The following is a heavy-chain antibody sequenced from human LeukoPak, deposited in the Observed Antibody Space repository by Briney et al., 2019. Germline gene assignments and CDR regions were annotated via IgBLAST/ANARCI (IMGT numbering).Heavy chain of an antibody. CDR3: AGYSSGWFGAFHI. CDR1: GFTFSDYY. D-gene: IGHD6-19*01. J-gene: IGHJ3*02. V-gene: IGHV3-11*04. CDR2: ISSSGGTI. Sequence: PGGSLRLSCAASGFTFSDYYMNWVRQAPGKGLEWISYISSSGGTIYYADSAKGRFTISRDNAKNSLYLQMNSLRAEDTAVYYCAGYSSGWFGAFHIWGQGTMVTVSS.